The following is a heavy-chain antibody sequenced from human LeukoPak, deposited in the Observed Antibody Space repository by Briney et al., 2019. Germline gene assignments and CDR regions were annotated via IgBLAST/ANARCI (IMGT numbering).Heavy chain of an antibody. CDR1: GFTVSSNY. Sequence: PGGSLRLSCAASGFTVSSNYMSWVRQAPGKGLEWVSSISSSSSYLYYADSVMGRFTISRDNAKNSLYLQMNSLRAEDTALYYCARDFYYYASGSYNGHDTVDYWGQGTLVSVSS. D-gene: IGHD3-10*01. J-gene: IGHJ4*02. CDR3: ARDFYYYASGSYNGHDTVDY. V-gene: IGHV3-21*01. CDR2: ISSSSSYL.